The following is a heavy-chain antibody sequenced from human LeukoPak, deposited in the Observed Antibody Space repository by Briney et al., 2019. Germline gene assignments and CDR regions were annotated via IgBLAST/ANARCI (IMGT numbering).Heavy chain of an antibody. J-gene: IGHJ6*03. V-gene: IGHV1-8*01. CDR2: MNPNGGNT. D-gene: IGHD1-14*01. CDR1: GYTFTSYD. Sequence: ASVKVSCKASGYTFTSYDINWVRQATGQGLEWMGWMNPNGGNTGYAQKFQGRVTMTRNTSISTAYMELSSLRSEDTAVYYCARNRGKRYYYYMDVWGKGTTVTVSS. CDR3: ARNRGKRYYYYMDV.